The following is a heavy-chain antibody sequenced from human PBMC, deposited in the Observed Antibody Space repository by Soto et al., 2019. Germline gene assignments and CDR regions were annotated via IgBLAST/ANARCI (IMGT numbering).Heavy chain of an antibody. J-gene: IGHJ6*02. CDR1: GYTFSMSG. CDR3: AREGPRTYYYYGMDV. V-gene: IGHV1-18*01. CDR2: ISGYNGKT. Sequence: QVQLVQSGAEVKKPGASVKVSCKSSGYTFSMSGISWVRQAPGQGLEWMGWISGYNGKTNYEQKFQDRVTXTXXXSXXMADMELRRLRSDATAVYYCAREGPRTYYYYGMDVWGQGTTVTVSS.